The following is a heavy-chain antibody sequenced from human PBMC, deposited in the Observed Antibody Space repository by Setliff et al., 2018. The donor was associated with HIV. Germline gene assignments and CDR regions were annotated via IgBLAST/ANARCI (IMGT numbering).Heavy chain of an antibody. Sequence: LRLSCAASGSTFSSYWMSWVRQAPGKGLEWVANIKQDGSEKYYVDSVKGRFTISRDNAKNSLYLQMNSLRAEDTAVYYCARDISGFYFWGSDYWGQGTQVTVSS. V-gene: IGHV3-7*01. J-gene: IGHJ4*02. CDR2: IKQDGSEK. CDR1: GSTFSSYW. D-gene: IGHD7-27*01. CDR3: ARDISGFYFWGSDY.